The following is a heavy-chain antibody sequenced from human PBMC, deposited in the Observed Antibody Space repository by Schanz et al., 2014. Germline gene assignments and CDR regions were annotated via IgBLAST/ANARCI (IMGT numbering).Heavy chain of an antibody. D-gene: IGHD3-22*01. Sequence: VQLLESGGALVQPGGSLRLSCAASGFTFSSYWMHWVRQAPGKGLEWVAQISHDGHRDFYADSVKGRFTISRDNLKNTVYLQMNSLRAGDTAVYYCAKDGRLPYYGTGSDFDYWGQGTLVTVSS. J-gene: IGHJ4*02. CDR1: GFTFSSYW. CDR3: AKDGRLPYYGTGSDFDY. CDR2: ISHDGHRD. V-gene: IGHV3-30*18.